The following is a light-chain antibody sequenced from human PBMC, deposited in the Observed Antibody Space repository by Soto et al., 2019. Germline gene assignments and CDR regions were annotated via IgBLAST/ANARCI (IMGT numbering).Light chain of an antibody. Sequence: QSALTQPASVSGSPGQSITISCTGTRSDVGSYNYVSWYQHHPGKAPKLIIYEVSDRPSGVSNRFSASKSGNTASLTISGLQADDEADYYCASYTLSSTWVFGGGTKLTVL. CDR1: RSDVGSYNY. V-gene: IGLV2-14*01. J-gene: IGLJ3*02. CDR3: ASYTLSSTWV. CDR2: EVS.